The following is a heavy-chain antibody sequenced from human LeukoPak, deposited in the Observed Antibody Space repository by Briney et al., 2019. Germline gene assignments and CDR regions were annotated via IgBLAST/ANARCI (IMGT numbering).Heavy chain of an antibody. V-gene: IGHV3-74*01. CDR1: GFTFSSYA. D-gene: IGHD2-15*01. CDR3: TRDYCTGGSCFSGPGY. J-gene: IGHJ4*02. CDR2: INTDGTTT. Sequence: GGSLRLSCAASGFTFSSYAMSWVRQAPGKGLVWVSRINTDGTTTNYADSVQGRFTVSRDNAKSTLYLQMNSLRAEDTAVYFCTRDYCTGGSCFSGPGYWGQGTLVTVSS.